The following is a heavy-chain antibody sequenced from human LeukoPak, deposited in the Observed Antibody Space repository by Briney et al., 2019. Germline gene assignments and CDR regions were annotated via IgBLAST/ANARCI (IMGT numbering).Heavy chain of an antibody. CDR1: GYAFTGYD. J-gene: IGHJ4*02. CDR3: TRGSLSGSSRDY. CDR2: MNPNTGDT. V-gene: IGHV1-8*01. Sequence: ASVKASCKASGYAFTGYDINWVRQATGQGLEWMGWMNPNTGDTGYAQNFQGRLTMTRNTSIDTAYMELSGLRSEDTAIYYCTRGSLSGSSRDYWGQGTLVTVSS. D-gene: IGHD1-26*01.